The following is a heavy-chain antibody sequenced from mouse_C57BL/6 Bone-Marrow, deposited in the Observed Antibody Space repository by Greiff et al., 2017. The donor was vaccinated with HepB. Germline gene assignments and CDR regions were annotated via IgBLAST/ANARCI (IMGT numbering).Heavy chain of an antibody. D-gene: IGHD1-1*01. CDR2: IWSGGST. Sequence: VQLQQSGPGLVQPSQSLSITCTVSGFSLTSYGVHWVRQSPGKGLEWLGVIWSGGSTDYNAAFISRLSISKDNSKSQVFFKMNSLQADDTAIYYCAGITTVVAPDYYAMDYWGQGTSVTVSS. CDR3: AGITTVVAPDYYAMDY. J-gene: IGHJ4*01. CDR1: GFSLTSYG. V-gene: IGHV2-2*01.